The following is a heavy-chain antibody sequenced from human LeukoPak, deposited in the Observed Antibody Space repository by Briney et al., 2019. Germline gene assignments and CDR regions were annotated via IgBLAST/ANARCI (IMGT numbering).Heavy chain of an antibody. D-gene: IGHD6-13*01. J-gene: IGHJ4*02. CDR1: GYTFTGYY. V-gene: IGHV1-2*06. CDR2: INPNSGGT. CDR3: ARDLDSVAAADY. Sequence: ASVKVSCKASGYTFTGYYMHWVRQAPGQGLEWMGRINPNSGGTNYAQKFQGRVTMTRDTSISTAYMGLSRLRSDDTAVYYCARDLDSVAAADYWGQGTLVTVSS.